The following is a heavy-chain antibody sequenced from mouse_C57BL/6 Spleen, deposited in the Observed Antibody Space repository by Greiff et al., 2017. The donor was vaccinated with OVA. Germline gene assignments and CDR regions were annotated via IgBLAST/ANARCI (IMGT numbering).Heavy chain of an antibody. Sequence: EVKVVESGGGLVKPGGSLTLSCAVSGFTFSDYGMHWVRQAPEKGLEWVAYICSGSSTIYYADSVKGRFIISRDNAKNSLSLQMTSLRAEDTAMYYSARGGNYCFDYWGQGTTLTVSS. J-gene: IGHJ2*01. CDR1: GFTFSDYG. D-gene: IGHD2-1*01. CDR2: ICSGSSTI. CDR3: ARGGNYCFDY. V-gene: IGHV5-17*01.